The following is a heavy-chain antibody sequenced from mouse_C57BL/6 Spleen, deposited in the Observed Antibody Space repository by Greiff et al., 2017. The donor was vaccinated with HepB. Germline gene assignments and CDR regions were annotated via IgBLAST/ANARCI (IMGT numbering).Heavy chain of an antibody. J-gene: IGHJ2*01. CDR2: IDPSDSYT. V-gene: IGHV1-69*01. CDR1: GYTFTSYW. Sequence: VQLQQSGAELVMPGASVKLSCKASGYTFTSYWMHWVKQRPGQGLEWIGEIDPSDSYTNYNQKFKGKSTLTVDKSSSTAYMQLSSLTSEDSAVYYCARPYATVPYCFDYWGQGTTLTVSS. D-gene: IGHD1-1*01. CDR3: ARPYATVPYCFDY.